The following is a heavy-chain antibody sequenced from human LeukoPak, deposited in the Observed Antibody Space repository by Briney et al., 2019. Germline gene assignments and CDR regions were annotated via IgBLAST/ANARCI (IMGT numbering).Heavy chain of an antibody. J-gene: IGHJ2*01. CDR2: IFHSGST. CDR1: GGSTTNNHYY. CDR3: ARHVPSALRVVVVTSDWYFDL. Sequence: SETLSLTCTASGGSTTNNHYYWGWIRQPPGKGLEWIGTIFHSGSTYYNPSLESRVTISVDTSKSQFSLNLRSVTAADTALYYCARHVPSALRVVVVTSDWYFDLWGRGTLVTVSS. D-gene: IGHD2-21*02. V-gene: IGHV4-39*01.